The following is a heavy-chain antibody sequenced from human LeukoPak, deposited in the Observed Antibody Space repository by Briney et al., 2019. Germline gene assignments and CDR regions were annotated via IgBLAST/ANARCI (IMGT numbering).Heavy chain of an antibody. V-gene: IGHV4-34*01. D-gene: IGHD1-26*01. Sequence: PSETLPLTCAVYGGSFSGYHWSWIRQPPGKGLEWIGEINHSGSTNYNPSLKSRVTISVDTSKNQFSLKLSSVTAADTAVYYCARWELANLFDYWGQGTLVTVSS. CDR3: ARWELANLFDY. CDR2: INHSGST. J-gene: IGHJ4*02. CDR1: GGSFSGYH.